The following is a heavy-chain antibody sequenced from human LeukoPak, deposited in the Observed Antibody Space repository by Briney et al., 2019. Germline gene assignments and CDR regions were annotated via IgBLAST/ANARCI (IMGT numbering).Heavy chain of an antibody. CDR3: ARHVKSGSSGGNFDY. V-gene: IGHV4-4*02. Sequence: PSETLSLTCAVSGGSISSGNWWNWVRQPPGKGLEWIGEIYHSGSTNYNPSLESRVTISVDTSKNQFSLKLSSVTAADTAVYYCARHVKSGSSGGNFDYWGQGTLVTVSS. CDR1: GGSISSGNW. D-gene: IGHD1-26*01. J-gene: IGHJ4*02. CDR2: IYHSGST.